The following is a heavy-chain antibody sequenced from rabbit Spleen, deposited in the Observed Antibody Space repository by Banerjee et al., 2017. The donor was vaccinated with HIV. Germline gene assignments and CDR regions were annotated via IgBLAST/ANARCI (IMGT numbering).Heavy chain of an antibody. D-gene: IGHD4-1*01. CDR3: VREVAGKFNL. CDR1: GFDFSTYY. V-gene: IGHV1S7*01. CDR2: IDPVFGST. Sequence: QLKESGGGLVQPGGSLKLSCKGSGFDFSTYYMSWVRQAPGKGLEWIGYIDPVFGSTYYASWVNGRFTISSHNAQNTLYLQLNSLTAADTATYFCVREVAGKFNLWGPGTLVTVS. J-gene: IGHJ4*01.